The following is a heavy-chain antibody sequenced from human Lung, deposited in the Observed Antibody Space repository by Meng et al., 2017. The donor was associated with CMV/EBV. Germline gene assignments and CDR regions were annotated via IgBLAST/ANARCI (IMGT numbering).Heavy chain of an antibody. Sequence: VQAGAGGQKLGASVKGSCKGSEYSFTDYHIHWWRQAPGQGLEWMGWMNPKSGGANYAQKFQGRVTMTRDTSISTAYMELSRLRSDDTAVYYCAREGLVGDLRYFDLWGRGTLVTVSS. CDR2: MNPKSGGA. V-gene: IGHV1-2*02. CDR1: EYSFTDYH. J-gene: IGHJ2*01. D-gene: IGHD3-16*01. CDR3: AREGLVGDLRYFDL.